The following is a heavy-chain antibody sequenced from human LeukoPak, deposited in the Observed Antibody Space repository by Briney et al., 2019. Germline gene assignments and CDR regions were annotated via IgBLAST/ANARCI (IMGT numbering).Heavy chain of an antibody. Sequence: GRSLRLSCAASGFTFSSYAMHWVRQAPGKGLEWVAVISYDGSNKYYADSVKGRVTISRDNPKNTLYLQMNSLRAEDTAVYYCARDSTIEVVATITWCLDYWGQGTLVTVSS. V-gene: IGHV3-30-3*01. CDR2: ISYDGSNK. J-gene: IGHJ4*02. CDR1: GFTFSSYA. D-gene: IGHD5-12*01. CDR3: ARDSTIEVVATITWCLDY.